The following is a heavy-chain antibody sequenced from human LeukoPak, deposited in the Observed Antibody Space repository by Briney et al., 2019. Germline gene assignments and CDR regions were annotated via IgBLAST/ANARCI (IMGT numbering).Heavy chain of an antibody. CDR3: AKDQGQAVVPRRFDY. Sequence: GGSLRLSCAASGFTFSSYAMSWVRQAPGKGLEWVSTIYYSGGNTYSADSVKGRFTISRDNAKNMLYLQMNSLRAEDTAIYYCAKDQGQAVVPRRFDYWGQGTLVTVSS. J-gene: IGHJ4*02. CDR2: IYYSGGNT. D-gene: IGHD4-23*01. CDR1: GFTFSSYA. V-gene: IGHV3-23*01.